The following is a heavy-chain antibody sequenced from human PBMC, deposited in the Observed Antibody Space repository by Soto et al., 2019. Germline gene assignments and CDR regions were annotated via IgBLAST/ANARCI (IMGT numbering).Heavy chain of an antibody. V-gene: IGHV4-30-2*06. CDR3: ARGHYFGSGSTD. Sequence: SETLSLTCAVSGDSISGGGFSWNWIRQSPGKGLEWIGYIYPSGTPYYNPSLKSRVTISVDKSQNQFSLRLSFMSAADTAVYYCARGHYFGSGSTDWGHGTLVT. CDR2: IYPSGTP. D-gene: IGHD3-10*01. CDR1: GDSISGGGFS. J-gene: IGHJ4*01.